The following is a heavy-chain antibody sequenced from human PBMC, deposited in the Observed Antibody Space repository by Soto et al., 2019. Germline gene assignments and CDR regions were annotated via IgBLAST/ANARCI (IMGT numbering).Heavy chain of an antibody. D-gene: IGHD3-10*01. Sequence: QVQLVQSGAEVKKPGASVKVSCKSSGYPFTHYGITWVRQAPGQGLEWMGWISPYNGNTNYGQTLQGRVTLTTDTSTSTVYMELRSLRSDDTAVYYCARDQSFDRSYYSGIDVWGQGTTVTVSS. CDR2: ISPYNGNT. CDR3: ARDQSFDRSYYSGIDV. CDR1: GYPFTHYG. V-gene: IGHV1-18*01. J-gene: IGHJ6*02.